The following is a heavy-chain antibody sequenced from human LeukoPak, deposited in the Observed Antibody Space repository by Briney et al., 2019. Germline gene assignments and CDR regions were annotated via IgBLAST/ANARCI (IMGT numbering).Heavy chain of an antibody. CDR1: GYTFTGYY. Sequence: ASVKVSCKASGYTFTGYYMHWVRQAPGQGLEWMGWINANGGGTSSAQKFQGRVTMTRDTSTSTVYMDLSSLRSEETAIYYCARRGGCISTSCNLDYWGQGTLVTVSS. CDR3: ARRGGCISTSCNLDY. D-gene: IGHD2-2*01. V-gene: IGHV1-46*03. J-gene: IGHJ4*02. CDR2: INANGGGT.